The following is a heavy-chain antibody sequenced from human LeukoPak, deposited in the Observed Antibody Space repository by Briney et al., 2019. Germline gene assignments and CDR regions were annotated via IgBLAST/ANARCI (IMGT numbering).Heavy chain of an antibody. D-gene: IGHD6-13*01. CDR2: ISSSSSYI. V-gene: IGHV3-21*01. CDR1: GFTFSSYS. CDR3: AGYHAAASDAFDI. J-gene: IGHJ3*02. Sequence: GGSLRLSCAASGFTFSSYSMTWVRQAPGKGLEWVSSISSSSSYIYYADSVKGRFTISRDNAKNSLYLQMNSLRAEDTAVYYCAGYHAAASDAFDIWGQGTMVTVSS.